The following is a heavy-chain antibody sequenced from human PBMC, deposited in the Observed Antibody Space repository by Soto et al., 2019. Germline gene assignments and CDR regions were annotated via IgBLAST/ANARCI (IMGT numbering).Heavy chain of an antibody. D-gene: IGHD6-19*01. CDR3: ARKYSSGYKDWFDP. Sequence: ASVKVSCKASGYTFTSYDINWVRQATGQGLEWMGWMNPNSGNTGYAQKFQGRVTMTRNTSISTAYMELSSLRSEDTAVYYCARKYSSGYKDWFDPWGQGPLVTVSS. CDR2: MNPNSGNT. CDR1: GYTFTSYD. V-gene: IGHV1-8*01. J-gene: IGHJ5*02.